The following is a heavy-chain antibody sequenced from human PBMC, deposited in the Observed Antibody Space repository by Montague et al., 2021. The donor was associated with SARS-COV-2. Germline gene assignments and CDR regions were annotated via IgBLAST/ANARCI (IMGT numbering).Heavy chain of an antibody. Sequence: SETLSLTCTVSGGSISSSTYYWGWIRQPPGKGLEWIGSIHHSGSTYYNPSLETRVTISVDTSKNQFSLKLSSVTAADTAVFYCARHGYTKVWFGMDVWGQGIPVTVSS. CDR2: IHHSGST. CDR3: ARHGYTKVWFGMDV. D-gene: IGHD3-16*01. J-gene: IGHJ6*02. V-gene: IGHV4-39*01. CDR1: GGSISSSTYY.